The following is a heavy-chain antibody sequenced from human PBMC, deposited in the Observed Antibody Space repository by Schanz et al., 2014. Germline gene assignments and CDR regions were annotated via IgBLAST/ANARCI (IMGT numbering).Heavy chain of an antibody. Sequence: QIQLVQSGPEVKKPGATVKVSCKASGYIFINSGISWVRQAPGQGLEWMGWISVYNGNTKYPQKLQGRVTMTTDTSTSTAYMELRSLRSDDTAVYYCARDRRFFDRDDLYYFDYWGQGTLVTVSS. CDR3: ARDRRFFDRDDLYYFDY. V-gene: IGHV1-18*01. D-gene: IGHD3-3*01. CDR1: GYIFINSG. J-gene: IGHJ4*02. CDR2: ISVYNGNT.